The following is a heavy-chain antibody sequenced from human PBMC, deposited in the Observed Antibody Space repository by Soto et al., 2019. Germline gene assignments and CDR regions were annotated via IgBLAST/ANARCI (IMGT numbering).Heavy chain of an antibody. D-gene: IGHD6-25*01. V-gene: IGHV3-23*01. CDR2: FSGGSGTT. Sequence: VQLLASGGGLVQPGGSLRLSCVVSGFTLPNYGVTWVRQAPGKGLEWVSGFSGGSGTTHYRDSVKGRFTISRDDSKSPVYPQMNRLGVDDTVVYYCVTWSGYGDSWGQGTLVTVSS. J-gene: IGHJ4*02. CDR1: GFTLPNYG. CDR3: VTWSGYGDS.